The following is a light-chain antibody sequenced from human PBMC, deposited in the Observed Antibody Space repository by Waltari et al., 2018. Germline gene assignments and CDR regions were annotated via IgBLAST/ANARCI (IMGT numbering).Light chain of an antibody. CDR1: QSVSSN. CDR2: GAS. Sequence: EIVMTQTPATLSVSPGETATLSCRASQSVSSNLAWYQQQPGQAPRLLIYGASARATGIPATFSGSGSGTEFTLTISSLQSEDFAVYYCQQYSSWPLTFGGGTKVEI. V-gene: IGKV3-15*01. J-gene: IGKJ4*01. CDR3: QQYSSWPLT.